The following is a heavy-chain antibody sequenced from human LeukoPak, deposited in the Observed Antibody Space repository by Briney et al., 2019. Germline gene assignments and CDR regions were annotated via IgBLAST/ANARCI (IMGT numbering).Heavy chain of an antibody. CDR2: ISSSSSYI. V-gene: IGHV3-21*01. D-gene: IGHD3-10*01. CDR3: ARDREWLGEPSFDY. Sequence: GGSLRLSCAASGFTFSSYSMNWVRQAPGKGLEWVSSISSSSSYIYYADSVKGRFTISRDNAKNSLYLQMNSLRAEDTAVYYCARDREWLGEPSFDYWGQGTLVTVSS. J-gene: IGHJ4*02. CDR1: GFTFSSYS.